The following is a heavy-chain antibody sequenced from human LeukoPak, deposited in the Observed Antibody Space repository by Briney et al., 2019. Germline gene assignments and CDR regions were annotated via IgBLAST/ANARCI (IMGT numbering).Heavy chain of an antibody. J-gene: IGHJ4*02. CDR3: ARDWALTE. V-gene: IGHV3-21*01. CDR1: GFTFSDYS. Sequence: GESLRISCAGSGFTFSDYSLGWVRQAPGKGLEWVSSISPSGTHKFYGDSVQGRFTISRDNAKNSVFLEMTSLKVEDTAVYYCARDWALTEWGQGILVTVSS. CDR2: ISPSGTHK. D-gene: IGHD7-27*01.